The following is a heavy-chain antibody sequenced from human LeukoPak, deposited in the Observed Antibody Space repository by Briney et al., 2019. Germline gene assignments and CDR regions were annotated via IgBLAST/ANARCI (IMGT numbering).Heavy chain of an antibody. V-gene: IGHV1-2*02. J-gene: IGHJ4*02. D-gene: IGHD1-26*01. CDR3: AREIGPFYSGSYSPFDY. Sequence: ASEKVSCKASGYTFTGYYMHWVRQAPGQGLEWMGWINPNSGGTNYAQKFQGRVTMTRDTSISTAYMELSRLRSDDTAVYYCAREIGPFYSGSYSPFDYWGQGTLVTVSS. CDR2: INPNSGGT. CDR1: GYTFTGYY.